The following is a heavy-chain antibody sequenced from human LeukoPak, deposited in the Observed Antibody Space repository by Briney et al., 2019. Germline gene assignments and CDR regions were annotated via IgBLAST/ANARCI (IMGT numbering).Heavy chain of an antibody. CDR2: ISVSGGST. D-gene: IGHD3-22*01. Sequence: PGGSLRLSCAASGFTFSSYAMSWVRQAPGKGLEWVSAISVSGGSTYYADSVKGRFTISRDNSKNTLSLQMNSLRAEDTAVYYCAKDLGDSSGYYPWYFDYWGQGTLVTVSS. CDR3: AKDLGDSSGYYPWYFDY. V-gene: IGHV3-23*01. CDR1: GFTFSSYA. J-gene: IGHJ4*02.